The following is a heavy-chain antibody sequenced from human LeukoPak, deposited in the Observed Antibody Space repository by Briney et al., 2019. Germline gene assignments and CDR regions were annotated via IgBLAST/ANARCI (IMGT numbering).Heavy chain of an antibody. CDR3: ATFLTGYFDY. V-gene: IGHV4-59*08. D-gene: IGHD2/OR15-2a*01. Sequence: ASETLSLTCSVSGASLGDHSWSWFRQPPGKRLEWIGNIFYRGSTNYDPSFKSRVSLSMDMSKSQFSLKMTSMTAADTAVYYCATFLTGYFDYWGQGELVIVSS. CDR2: IFYRGST. J-gene: IGHJ4*02. CDR1: GASLGDHS.